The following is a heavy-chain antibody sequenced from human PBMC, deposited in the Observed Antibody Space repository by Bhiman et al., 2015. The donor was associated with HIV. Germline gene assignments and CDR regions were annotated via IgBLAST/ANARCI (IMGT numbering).Heavy chain of an antibody. CDR2: ISYDGSNK. CDR3: ARRGKGIAAAVLLDY. CDR1: GFTFSSYA. V-gene: IGHV3-30*04. D-gene: IGHD6-13*01. J-gene: IGHJ4*01. Sequence: QVQLVESGGGVVQPGRSLRLSCAASGFTFSSYAMHWVRQAPGKGLEWVAVISYDGSNKYYADSVKGRFTISRDNSKNTLYLQMNSLRADDTAVYYCARRGKGIAAAVLLDYVGPGTLVTVSS.